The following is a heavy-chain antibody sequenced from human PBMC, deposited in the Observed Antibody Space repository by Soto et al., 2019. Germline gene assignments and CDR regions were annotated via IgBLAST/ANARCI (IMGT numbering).Heavy chain of an antibody. CDR3: AREGSDYDFWSGYYTPPWFDP. CDR1: GYTFTSYY. D-gene: IGHD3-3*01. Sequence: ASVKVSCKASGYTFTSYYMHWVRQAPGQGLEWMGIINPSGGSTSYAQKFQGRVTMTRDTSTSTVYMELSSLRSEDTAVYYCAREGSDYDFWSGYYTPPWFDPWGQGTLVTVCS. J-gene: IGHJ5*02. V-gene: IGHV1-46*01. CDR2: INPSGGST.